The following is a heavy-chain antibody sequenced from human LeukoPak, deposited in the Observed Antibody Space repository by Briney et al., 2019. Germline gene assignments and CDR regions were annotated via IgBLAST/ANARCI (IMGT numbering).Heavy chain of an antibody. Sequence: GASVKVSCTASGYTFTTYSYGVSWVRQAPGQGLEWMGWISGYNGDTKYAQTFQGRVTVTTDISTNTAYMELRSLRSDDTAVYYCAREQARGVLDYWGQGTLVTVSS. D-gene: IGHD3-10*01. CDR3: AREQARGVLDY. CDR1: GYTFTTYSYG. CDR2: ISGYNGDT. V-gene: IGHV1-18*01. J-gene: IGHJ4*02.